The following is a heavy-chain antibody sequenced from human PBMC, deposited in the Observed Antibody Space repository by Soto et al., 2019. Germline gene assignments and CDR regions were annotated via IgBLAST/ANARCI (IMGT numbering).Heavy chain of an antibody. CDR3: ARLGYQKHLHEGFDM. Sequence: GASVKVSCKASGYTFTDFFIHWVRQVPGQGLEWMGWINPNSGATEYAQNRVTMTRDTSISTVYLQLSRLTFDDTAVYYCARLGYQKHLHEGFDMWGPGTLVTVSS. D-gene: IGHD6-13*01. V-gene: IGHV1-2*02. J-gene: IGHJ3*02. CDR1: GYTFTDFF. CDR2: INPNSGAT.